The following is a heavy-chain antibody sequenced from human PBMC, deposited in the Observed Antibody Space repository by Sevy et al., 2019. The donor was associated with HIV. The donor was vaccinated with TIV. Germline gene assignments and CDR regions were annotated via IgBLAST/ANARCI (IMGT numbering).Heavy chain of an antibody. Sequence: GGSLRLSCAASGFTFSSYAMHWVRQAPGKGLEWVAVISYDGSNKNYADSVKGRFTISRDNSKNTLYLQMNSLRAEDTAVYYCSGLRAHDYGSGSYIYWGQGTLVTVSS. D-gene: IGHD3-10*01. J-gene: IGHJ4*02. V-gene: IGHV3-30-3*01. CDR2: ISYDGSNK. CDR3: SGLRAHDYGSGSYIY. CDR1: GFTFSSYA.